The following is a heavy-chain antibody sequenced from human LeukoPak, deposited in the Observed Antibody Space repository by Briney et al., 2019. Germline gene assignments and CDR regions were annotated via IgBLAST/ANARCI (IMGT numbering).Heavy chain of an antibody. V-gene: IGHV4-59*01. CDR2: IYYSGYT. CDR3: ARTTTVRGTYYMDV. CDR1: GGSISSYY. D-gene: IGHD3-10*01. Sequence: SETLSLTCTVSGGSISSYYWSWIRQPPGRGLEWIGYIYYSGYTNYNPSLKSRVTISVDTSKNQFSLKLSSVTAADTAVYYCARTTTVRGTYYMDVWGRGTTVTISS. J-gene: IGHJ6*03.